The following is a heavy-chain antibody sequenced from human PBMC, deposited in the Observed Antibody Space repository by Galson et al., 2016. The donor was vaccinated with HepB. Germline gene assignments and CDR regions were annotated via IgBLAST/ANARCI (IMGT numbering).Heavy chain of an antibody. Sequence: SLRLSCAASGFTFDDYAMHWVRQVPGKGLEWVSGISWDRGRRAYADSVKGRFTISRDNAKNSLYLQMNSLRAEYTALYYCAKGPQYYDHENWFDPWGQGTLVTVSS. D-gene: IGHD3-22*01. CDR3: AKGPQYYDHENWFDP. CDR1: GFTFDDYA. J-gene: IGHJ5*02. V-gene: IGHV3-9*01. CDR2: ISWDRGRR.